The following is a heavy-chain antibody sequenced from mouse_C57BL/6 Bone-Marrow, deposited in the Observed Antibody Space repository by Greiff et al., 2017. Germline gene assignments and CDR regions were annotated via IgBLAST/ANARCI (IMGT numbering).Heavy chain of an antibody. CDR3: ARPIVTKDYFDY. V-gene: IGHV5-6*02. J-gene: IGHJ2*01. CDR2: ISSGGSYT. D-gene: IGHD2-5*01. CDR1: GFTFSSYG. Sequence: DVMLVESGGDLVKPGGSLKLSCAASGFTFSSYGMSWVRQTPDKRLEWVATISSGGSYTYYPDSVKGRFTISRDNAKNTLYLQMSSLKSEDTAMYYCARPIVTKDYFDYWGQGTTLTVSS.